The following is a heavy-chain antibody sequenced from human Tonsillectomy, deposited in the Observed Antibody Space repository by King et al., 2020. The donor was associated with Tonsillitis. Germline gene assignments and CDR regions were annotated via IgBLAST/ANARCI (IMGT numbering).Heavy chain of an antibody. D-gene: IGHD3-16*01. CDR3: ARVACGGDPRGWFDP. J-gene: IGHJ5*02. CDR2: INPNSGGT. Sequence: QLVQSGAEVKKPGASVKVSCKASGYTFTGYCMHWVRQAPGQGLEWMGWINPNSGGTNYAQKFQGRVTMTRDTSISTAYMELSRLRSDDTAVYYCARVACGGDPRGWFDPWGQGTLVTVSS. CDR1: GYTFTGYC. V-gene: IGHV1-2*02.